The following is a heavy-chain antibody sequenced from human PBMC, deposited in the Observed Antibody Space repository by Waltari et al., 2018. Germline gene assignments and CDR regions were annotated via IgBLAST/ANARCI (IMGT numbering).Heavy chain of an antibody. D-gene: IGHD1-26*01. CDR2: ISGSGGRT. Sequence: EVQLLESGGGLVQPGGSLRLSCAASGFNFSSYAMSWVRQAPGKGLEGVSAISGSGGRTYYADSLKGRFTISRDNSKNTLYRQMNILRAEDTAVYYCAKDLVGATEGNFDYWGQGTLVTVSS. J-gene: IGHJ4*02. CDR3: AKDLVGATEGNFDY. CDR1: GFNFSSYA. V-gene: IGHV3-23*01.